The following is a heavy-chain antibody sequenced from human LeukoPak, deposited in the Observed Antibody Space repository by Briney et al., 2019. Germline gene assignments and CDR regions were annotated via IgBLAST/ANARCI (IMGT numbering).Heavy chain of an antibody. CDR1: GGSINSNNYY. Sequence: SETLSLTCTVSGGSINSNNYYWGWIRQPPGKGLEWIASVYYSGDTWYNPSLKSRVTISVDTSKNQFSLKVTSVTAADTSVYYCARLPELLNDPFDYWGQGTLVTVSS. CDR2: VYYSGDT. D-gene: IGHD1-7*01. V-gene: IGHV4-39*01. J-gene: IGHJ4*02. CDR3: ARLPELLNDPFDY.